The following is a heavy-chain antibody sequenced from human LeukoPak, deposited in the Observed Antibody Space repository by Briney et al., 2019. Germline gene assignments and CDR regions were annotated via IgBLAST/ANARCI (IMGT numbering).Heavy chain of an antibody. Sequence: GGSLRLSCAASGFIFSTYGMNWVRQAPGKGLEWVAVIWYDGSNEYYADSVKGRFTISRDNSKNTLYLQMNSLRAEDTAVYYCAKGDCSSSSCYLWFDPWGQGTLVTVSS. J-gene: IGHJ5*02. CDR2: IWYDGSNE. V-gene: IGHV3-33*03. D-gene: IGHD2-2*01. CDR1: GFIFSTYG. CDR3: AKGDCSSSSCYLWFDP.